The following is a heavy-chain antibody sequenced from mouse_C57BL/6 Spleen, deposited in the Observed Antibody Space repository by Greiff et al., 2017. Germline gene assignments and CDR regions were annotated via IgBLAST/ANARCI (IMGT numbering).Heavy chain of an antibody. J-gene: IGHJ4*01. CDR2: ISSGGDYI. CDR1: GFTFSSYA. D-gene: IGHD1-2*01. Sequence: DVKLVESGAGLVKPGGSLKFSCAASGFTFSSYAMSWVRQTPEKRLEWVAYISSGGDYIYYADTVKGRFTISRDNARNTLYLQLSRLKSEDTAMYYCTRETTASSVAMDYWGQGASVTVSS. CDR3: TRETTASSVAMDY. V-gene: IGHV5-9-1*02.